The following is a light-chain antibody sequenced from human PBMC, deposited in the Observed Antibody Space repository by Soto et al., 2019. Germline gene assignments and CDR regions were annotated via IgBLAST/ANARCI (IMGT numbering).Light chain of an antibody. CDR1: QTITSAY. J-gene: IGKJ2*01. V-gene: IGKV3-20*01. Sequence: EVVLTQSPATLSLSPGDRATLSCRASQTITSAYLAWYQQKPGQAPRLLIFGASTRVSGVPHRFSGSGSETDFTLTINRLEPDDSAVDYCQVYRTYPPVAFGQGTKLEIK. CDR3: QVYRTYPPVA. CDR2: GAS.